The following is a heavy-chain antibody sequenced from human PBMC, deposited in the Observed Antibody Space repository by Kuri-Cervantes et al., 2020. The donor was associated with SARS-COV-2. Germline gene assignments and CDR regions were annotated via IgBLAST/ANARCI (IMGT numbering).Heavy chain of an antibody. J-gene: IGHJ4*02. CDR2: VYYSGTT. Sequence: GSLRLSCTVSGGSTSSQSYYWGWIRQPPGKGLEWIGSVYYSGTTYYNPSLKSRVTISVDTSKNQFSLKLSSVTAADTAVYYCASQGVGAHRGQDYWGQGTLVTVSS. D-gene: IGHD1-26*01. CDR1: GGSTSSQSYY. CDR3: ASQGVGAHRGQDY. V-gene: IGHV4-39*07.